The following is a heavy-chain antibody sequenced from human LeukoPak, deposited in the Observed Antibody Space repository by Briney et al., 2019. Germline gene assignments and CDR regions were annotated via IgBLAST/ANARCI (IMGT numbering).Heavy chain of an antibody. CDR1: GFTFSSHW. J-gene: IGHJ4*02. D-gene: IGHD3-10*01. V-gene: IGHV3-74*01. CDR2: ISSDGSST. CDR3: ARGPPDGSGSYYPGDY. Sequence: GGSLRLSCAASGFTFSSHWMHWVRQAPGKGLVWVSRISSDGSSTSFADSVKGRFTISRDNAEDTLYLHMNSLRDEDTAVYFCARGPPDGSGSYYPGDYWGQGTLVTVSS.